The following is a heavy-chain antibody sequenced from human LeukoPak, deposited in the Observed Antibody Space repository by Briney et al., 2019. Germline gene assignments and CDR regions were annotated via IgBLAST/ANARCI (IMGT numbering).Heavy chain of an antibody. Sequence: GGSLRLSCAASGFTVSSNYMSWVRQAPGKGLEWVSVIYSGGSTCYADSVKGRFTISRDNSKNTLYLQMNSLRAEDTAVYYCASSVTTWSYFDYWGQGTLVTVSS. J-gene: IGHJ4*02. V-gene: IGHV3-53*01. CDR1: GFTVSSNY. CDR2: IYSGGST. D-gene: IGHD4-17*01. CDR3: ASSVTTWSYFDY.